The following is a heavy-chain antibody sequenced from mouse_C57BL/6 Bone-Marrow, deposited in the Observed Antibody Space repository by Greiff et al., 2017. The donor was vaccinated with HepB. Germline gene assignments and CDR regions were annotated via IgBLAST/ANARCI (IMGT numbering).Heavy chain of an antibody. V-gene: IGHV1-76*01. CDR2: IYPGSGNT. CDR3: ARSELTGTFYFDY. D-gene: IGHD4-1*01. Sequence: QVQLKESGAELVRPGASVKLSCKASGYTFTDYYINWVKQRPGQGLEWIARIYPGSGNTYYNEKFKGKATLTAEKSSSTAYMQLSSLTSEDSAVYFCARSELTGTFYFDYWGQGTTLTVSS. J-gene: IGHJ2*01. CDR1: GYTFTDYY.